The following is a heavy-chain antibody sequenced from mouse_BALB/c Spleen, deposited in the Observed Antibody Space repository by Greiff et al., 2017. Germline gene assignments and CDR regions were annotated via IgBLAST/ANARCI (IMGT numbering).Heavy chain of an antibody. CDR3: GSYYYGSSPFAY. V-gene: IGHV3-2*02. Sequence: EVKLLESGPGLVKPSQSLSLTCTVTGYSITSDYAWYWIRQFPGNKLEWMGYISYNGSTSYNPSLKSRITITRDTSKNPFCLQLNSVTTEDTATYYSGSYYYGSSPFAYWGQGTLVTVSA. J-gene: IGHJ3*01. D-gene: IGHD1-1*01. CDR2: ISYNGST. CDR1: GYSITSDYA.